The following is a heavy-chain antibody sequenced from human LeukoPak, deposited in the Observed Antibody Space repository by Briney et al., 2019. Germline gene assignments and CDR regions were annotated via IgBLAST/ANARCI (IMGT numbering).Heavy chain of an antibody. CDR2: IRADAVTT. Sequence: GGSLRLSCAASGFIFSHHGMNWVRQAPGKGLEWVSGIRADAVTTYYADSVKGRFIISRDNSKNTVYLQMNSLSAEDAAVYYCVKDDGWVQYANWGQGTLVTVSS. CDR3: VKDDGWVQYAN. D-gene: IGHD5-24*01. CDR1: GFIFSHHG. J-gene: IGHJ4*02. V-gene: IGHV3-23*01.